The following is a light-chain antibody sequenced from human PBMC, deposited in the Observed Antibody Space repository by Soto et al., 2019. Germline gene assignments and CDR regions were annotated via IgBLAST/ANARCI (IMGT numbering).Light chain of an antibody. CDR1: SSDVGAYSY. Sequence: QSALTQPASVSGSPGQSITISCTGTSSDVGAYSYVSWYQQHPGKAPKLIIYDVSDRPSGVSNRFSGSKSGNTASLTISGLQAEDEADYYCSSYISSTTYVFGTGTKLTVL. CDR2: DVS. V-gene: IGLV2-14*01. CDR3: SSYISSTTYV. J-gene: IGLJ1*01.